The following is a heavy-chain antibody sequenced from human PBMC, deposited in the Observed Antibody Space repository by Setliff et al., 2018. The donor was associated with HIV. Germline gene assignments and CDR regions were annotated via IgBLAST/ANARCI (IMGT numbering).Heavy chain of an antibody. CDR3: ARDYYDSSGYYSTLLGFDP. J-gene: IGHJ5*02. V-gene: IGHV3-21*01. Sequence: GGSLRLSCAASGLTFSTHGMNWVRQAPGKGLEWVSYISSSSSYIYYADSVKGRFTISRDNAKNSLYLQMNSLRAEDTAVYYCARDYYDSSGYYSTLLGFDPWGQGTLVTVSS. CDR2: ISSSSSYI. D-gene: IGHD3-22*01. CDR1: GLTFSTHG.